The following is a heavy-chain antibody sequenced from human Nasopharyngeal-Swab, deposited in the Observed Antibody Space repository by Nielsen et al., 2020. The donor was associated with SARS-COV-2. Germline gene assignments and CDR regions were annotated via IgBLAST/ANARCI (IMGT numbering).Heavy chain of an antibody. Sequence: PGKGLEWIGSIYYSGSTNYNPSLKSRVTISVDTSKNQFSLKLSSVTAADTAVYYCARVFWFPYYMDVWGKGTTVTVSS. CDR2: IYYSGST. V-gene: IGHV4-59*13. D-gene: IGHD3-3*01. CDR3: ARVFWFPYYMDV. J-gene: IGHJ6*03.